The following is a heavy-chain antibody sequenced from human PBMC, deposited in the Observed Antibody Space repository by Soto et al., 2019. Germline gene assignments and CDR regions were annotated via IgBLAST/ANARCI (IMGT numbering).Heavy chain of an antibody. CDR1: GFTFSSYS. J-gene: IGHJ3*02. D-gene: IGHD3-22*01. V-gene: IGHV3-21*01. Sequence: GGSLRLSCAASGFTFSSYSMNWVRQAPGKGLEWVSSISSSSSYIYYADSVKGRFTIPRDNAKNSLYLQMNSLRAEDTAVYYCARDRGVTMIVGDAFDIWGQGTMVTVSS. CDR3: ARDRGVTMIVGDAFDI. CDR2: ISSSSSYI.